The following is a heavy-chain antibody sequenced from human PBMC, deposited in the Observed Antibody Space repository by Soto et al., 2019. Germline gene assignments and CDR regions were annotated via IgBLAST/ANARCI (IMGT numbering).Heavy chain of an antibody. CDR3: APDSSGPVPNWFDP. CDR1: GFTFSSYA. Sequence: EVQLLESGGSLVQPGESLRLSCAGSGFTFSSYAIGWVRQAPGKGLEWVSSISGSGDSTYYADSVKVRFTISRDNSKNTMYLQMNSLRAEDTAVYYCAPDSSGPVPNWFDPWGQGTLVTVSS. J-gene: IGHJ5*02. V-gene: IGHV3-23*01. CDR2: ISGSGDST. D-gene: IGHD3-22*01.